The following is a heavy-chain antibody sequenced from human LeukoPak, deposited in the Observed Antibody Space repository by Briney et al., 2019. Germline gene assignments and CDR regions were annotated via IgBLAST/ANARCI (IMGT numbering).Heavy chain of an antibody. CDR1: GFTFSSYA. CDR3: AKDRLWFGELSWWFDH. CDR2: ISGSGGST. V-gene: IGHV3-23*01. J-gene: IGHJ5*02. D-gene: IGHD3-10*01. Sequence: GGSLRLSCAASGFTFSSYAMSWVRRAPGKGLEWVSAISGSGGSTYYADSVKGRFTISRDNSKNTLYLQMNSLRAEDTAVYYCAKDRLWFGELSWWFDHWGQGTLVTVSS.